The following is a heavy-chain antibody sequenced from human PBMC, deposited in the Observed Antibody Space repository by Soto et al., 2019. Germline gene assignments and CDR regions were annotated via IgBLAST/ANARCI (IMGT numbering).Heavy chain of an antibody. CDR1: GFTFYDYA. J-gene: IGHJ1*01. CDR3: VKDESINWYSGHFRH. CDR2: INWNSGSI. Sequence: GGSLRLSCAASGFTFYDYAMHFFGQFAFKGLEWVSGINWNSGSIGYADSVKGRFAISRDNAKNSLHLQMNSLRAEDTAFYYCVKDESINWYSGHFRHWGQGTLVTVSS. V-gene: IGHV3-9*01. D-gene: IGHD6-13*01.